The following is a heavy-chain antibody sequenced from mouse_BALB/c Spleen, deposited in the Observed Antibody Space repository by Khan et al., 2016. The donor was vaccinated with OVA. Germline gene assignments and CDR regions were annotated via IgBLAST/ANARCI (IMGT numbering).Heavy chain of an antibody. CDR1: GFSLSSYG. D-gene: IGHD2-10*01. CDR2: IWSDGST. CDR3: ATQPYYHYYSMYY. Sequence: QVQLKQSGPGLVAPSQSLSITCTISGFSLSSYGIHWVRQPPGKGLEWLVVIWSDGSTTYNSTLKSRLSITKDNSKSQVFLKMNSLQTDDTAMYYCATQPYYHYYSMYYWGQGTSVTVSA. J-gene: IGHJ4*01. V-gene: IGHV2-6-1*01.